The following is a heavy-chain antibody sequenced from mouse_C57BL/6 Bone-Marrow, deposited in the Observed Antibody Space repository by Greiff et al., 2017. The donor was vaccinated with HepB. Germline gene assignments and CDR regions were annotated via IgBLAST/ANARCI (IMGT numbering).Heavy chain of an antibody. CDR1: GYTFTSYW. J-gene: IGHJ3*01. Sequence: QVHVKQSGAELVKPGASVKLSCKASGYTFTSYWMHWVKQRPGQGLEWIGMIHPNSGSTNYNEKFKSKATLTVDKSSSTAYMQLSSLTSEDSAVYYCAREGVGWFAYWGQGTLVTVSA. D-gene: IGHD1-1*02. CDR3: AREGVGWFAY. CDR2: IHPNSGST. V-gene: IGHV1-64*01.